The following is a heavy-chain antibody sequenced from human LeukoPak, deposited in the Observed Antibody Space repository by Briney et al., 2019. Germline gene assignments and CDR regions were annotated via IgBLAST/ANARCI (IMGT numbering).Heavy chain of an antibody. V-gene: IGHV3-33*01. CDR2: IWYDGNNK. J-gene: IGHJ1*01. CDR3: ASAREYCGSAECYEYFHH. D-gene: IGHD2-21*01. Sequence: GGSLRLSCAASGFTFSNYGMHWVRQAPGKGLEWVALIWYDGNNKYYADSVKGRFTVSRDNSKNTLYLQMNSLRAEDTALYYCASAREYCGSAECYEYFHHWGQGTLVTVSS. CDR1: GFTFSNYG.